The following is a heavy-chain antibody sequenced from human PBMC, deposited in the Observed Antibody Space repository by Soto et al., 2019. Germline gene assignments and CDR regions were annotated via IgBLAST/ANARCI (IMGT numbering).Heavy chain of an antibody. Sequence: EVQLLESGGGLVQPGGSLRLSCAASGFTFRSYAMSWVRQAPGKGLEWVSAISGSGETTYNADSVKGRVTNSRDNSKNALYLQMNSLRAEDTAVYYCARDRRNINAFDIWGQGTTVTVSS. CDR3: ARDRRNINAFDI. CDR1: GFTFRSYA. V-gene: IGHV3-23*01. J-gene: IGHJ3*02. D-gene: IGHD1-20*01. CDR2: ISGSGETT.